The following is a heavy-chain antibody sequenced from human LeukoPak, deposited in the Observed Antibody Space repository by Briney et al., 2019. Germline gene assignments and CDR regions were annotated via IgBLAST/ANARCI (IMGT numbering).Heavy chain of an antibody. CDR3: ARSPYYYDWFDP. J-gene: IGHJ5*02. D-gene: IGHD3-10*01. CDR1: GGSISSYY. CDR2: IYYSGST. Sequence: SETLSLTCTVSGGSISSYYWSWIRQPPGKGLEWIGYIYYSGSTNYKPSLKSRVTISVDTSKNQFSLKLSSVTAADTAVYYCARSPYYYDWFDPWGQGTLVTVSS. V-gene: IGHV4-59*01.